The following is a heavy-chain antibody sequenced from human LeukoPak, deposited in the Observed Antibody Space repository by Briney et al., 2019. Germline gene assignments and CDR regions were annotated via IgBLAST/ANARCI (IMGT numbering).Heavy chain of an antibody. V-gene: IGHV4-34*01. CDR2: ISHTGAT. J-gene: IGHJ4*02. CDR3: VLSYVTTMTTSDY. D-gene: IGHD4-17*01. Sequence: SETLSLTCAVYGGSFNSYYWNWIRQLPGKGLEWIVEISHTGATKYNPSLKSRVTISVDTSKKYFSLNLASVTAADTAMYYCVLSYVTTMTTSDYWGQGTLVTVSS. CDR1: GGSFNSYY.